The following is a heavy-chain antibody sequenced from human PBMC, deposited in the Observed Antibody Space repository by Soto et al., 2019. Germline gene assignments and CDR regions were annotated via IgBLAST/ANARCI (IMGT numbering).Heavy chain of an antibody. V-gene: IGHV1-69*01. J-gene: IGHJ6*02. CDR1: GDTFINYA. CDR2: IVPMSGGP. CDR3: ARVGIRLIPADLGGGYHFQGLDV. Sequence: QVQLVQSAAEEKKPGSSVKISCKASGDTFINYAFSWMRQAPGQGLEWIGGIVPMSGGPNSAQKFHDRVTMTADRRTSTVIKQLSTLTADDTAVYYCARVGIRLIPADLGGGYHFQGLDVGGQGPKVTVS. D-gene: IGHD2-8*01.